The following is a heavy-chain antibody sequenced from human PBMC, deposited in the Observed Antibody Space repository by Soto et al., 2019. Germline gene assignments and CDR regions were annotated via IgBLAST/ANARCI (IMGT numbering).Heavy chain of an antibody. CDR3: ARVRPPLIAAAGTWYNYGMDV. CDR1: GYTFTSYY. V-gene: IGHV1-46*01. D-gene: IGHD6-13*01. CDR2: INPSGGST. Sequence: GASVKVSCKASGYTFTSYYMHWVRQAPGQGLEWMGIINPSGGSTSYAQKFQGRVTMTRDTSTSTVYMELSSLRSEDTAVYYCARVRPPLIAAAGTWYNYGMDVWGQGTTVTVSS. J-gene: IGHJ6*02.